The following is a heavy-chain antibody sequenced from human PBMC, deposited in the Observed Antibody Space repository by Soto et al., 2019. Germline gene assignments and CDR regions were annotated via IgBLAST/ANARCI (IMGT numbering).Heavy chain of an antibody. J-gene: IGHJ4*02. V-gene: IGHV3-23*01. CDR2: ISGSGGST. D-gene: IGHD3-10*01. CDR1: GFTFSSYA. Sequence: GGSLRLSCAASGFTFSSYAMSWVRQAPGKGLEWVSAISGSGGSTYYADSVKGRFTISRDNSKNTLYLQMNSLRAEDTAVYYCAKGRMPMVRGAGLDYWGQGTLVTVSS. CDR3: AKGRMPMVRGAGLDY.